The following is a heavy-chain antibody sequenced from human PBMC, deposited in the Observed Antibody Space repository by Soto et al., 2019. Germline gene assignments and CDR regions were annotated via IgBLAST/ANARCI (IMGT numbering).Heavy chain of an antibody. CDR3: TSGLSSGWLAY. CDR1: CGSINSYY. Sequence: SETLSLTCTVSCGSINSYYWSWIRQPPGKTLEWIGYIYKTGNTKYNPSLNSRVTISVDTSKNQFSLNLSSVTAADTAVYYCTSGLSSGWLAYWGQGTLVTVSS. J-gene: IGHJ4*02. V-gene: IGHV4-59*01. D-gene: IGHD6-19*01. CDR2: IYKTGNT.